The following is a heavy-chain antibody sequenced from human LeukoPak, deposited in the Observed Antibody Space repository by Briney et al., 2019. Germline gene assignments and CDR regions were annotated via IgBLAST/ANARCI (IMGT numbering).Heavy chain of an antibody. J-gene: IGHJ2*01. CDR1: GGSISSSSYY. CDR2: IYYSGST. V-gene: IGHV4-39*07. D-gene: IGHD6-13*01. Sequence: SETLSLTCTVSGGSISSSSYYWGWIRQPPGKGLEWIGGIYYSGSTYYNPSLKSRVTMSVDMSKNQFSLKLSSMIAADTAVYYCARVSSSWYQDWYFDLWGRGTLVTVPS. CDR3: ARVSSSWYQDWYFDL.